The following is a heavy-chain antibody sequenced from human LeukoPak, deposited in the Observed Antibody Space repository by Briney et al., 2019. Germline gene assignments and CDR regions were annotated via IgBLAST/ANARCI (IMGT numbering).Heavy chain of an antibody. V-gene: IGHV3-21*01. CDR2: ISSSSSYI. CDR1: GFTFSSYS. Sequence: GGSLRLSCAASGFTFSSYSMNWVRQAPGKGLEWVSSISSSSSYIYYADSVKGRFTISRDNAKNSLYLQMNSLRAEDTAMYYCAKVKTLEYYWGWVYYYYMDVWGKGTTVTVSS. J-gene: IGHJ6*03. CDR3: AKVKTLEYYWGWVYYYYMDV. D-gene: IGHD2-8*01.